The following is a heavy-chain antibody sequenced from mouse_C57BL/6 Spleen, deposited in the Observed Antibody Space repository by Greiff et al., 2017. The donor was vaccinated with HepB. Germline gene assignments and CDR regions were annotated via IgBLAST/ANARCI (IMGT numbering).Heavy chain of an antibody. CDR1: GFTFSDYG. J-gene: IGHJ4*01. CDR3: ARSDLLYAMDY. Sequence: DVKLVESGGGLVKPGGSLKLSCAASGFTFSDYGMHWVRQAPEKGLEWVAYISSGSSTIYYADTVKGRFTISRDNAKNTLFLRMTSLRSEDTAMYYCARSDLLYAMDYWGQGTSVTVSS. D-gene: IGHD2-1*01. V-gene: IGHV5-17*01. CDR2: ISSGSSTI.